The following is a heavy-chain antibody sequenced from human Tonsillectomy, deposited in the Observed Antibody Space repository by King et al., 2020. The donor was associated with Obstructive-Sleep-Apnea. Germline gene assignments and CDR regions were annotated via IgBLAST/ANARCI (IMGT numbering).Heavy chain of an antibody. CDR1: GGSVSSGNYY. J-gene: IGHJ4*02. CDR2: IYYSGNT. CDR3: AREARGTTMVRGVMITEDYFDY. D-gene: IGHD3-10*01. V-gene: IGHV4-61*01. Sequence: VQLQESGPGLVKPSETLSLTCTVSGGSVSSGNYYWSWIRQPPGKGLEWIGYIYYSGNTNYNPSLKSRVTISVDTSKNQFSLKLSSVTAADTAVYYCAREARGTTMVRGVMITEDYFDYWGQGILVTVSS.